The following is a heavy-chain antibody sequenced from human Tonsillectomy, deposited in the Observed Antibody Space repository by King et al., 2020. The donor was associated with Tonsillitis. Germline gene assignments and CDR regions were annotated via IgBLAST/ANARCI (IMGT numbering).Heavy chain of an antibody. J-gene: IGHJ4*02. Sequence: EVQLVESGGGLVQPGGSLRLSCAASGFTFSRYWMSWVRQAPGKGLEWVANIKEDGSEKYYVDSVKGRFTISRDNARNSLYLQMSSLRAEDTAVYYCARDPHYNWNYVGHFDYWGQGTLVTVSS. CDR1: GFTFSRYW. V-gene: IGHV3-7*03. D-gene: IGHD1-7*01. CDR3: ARDPHYNWNYVGHFDY. CDR2: IKEDGSEK.